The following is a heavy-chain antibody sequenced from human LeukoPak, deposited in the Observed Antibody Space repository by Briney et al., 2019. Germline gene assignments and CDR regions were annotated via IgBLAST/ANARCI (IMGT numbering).Heavy chain of an antibody. Sequence: SVKVSCKASGGTFISYTISWVRQAPGKGLEWMERNTTIVGKANYARKIQGRVTITADKSTSTAQMEQSSVGYEDTSVYYCAREAGKRYGNDYWGQGTLVTVSS. CDR3: AREAGKRYGNDY. D-gene: IGHD1-14*01. CDR2: NTTIVGKA. CDR1: GGTFISYT. J-gene: IGHJ4*02. V-gene: IGHV1-69*08.